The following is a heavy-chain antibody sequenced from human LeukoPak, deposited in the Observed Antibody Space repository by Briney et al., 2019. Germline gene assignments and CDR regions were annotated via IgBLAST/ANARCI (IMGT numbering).Heavy chain of an antibody. D-gene: IGHD6-6*01. J-gene: IGHJ4*02. CDR3: ARAGSSDEVLDY. CDR2: INPNTGGT. Sequence: ASVKVSCKPSAYTFTGYYLHWVRQAPGQGLEWMGWINPNTGGTNYAQKFQGRVTMTRDTSISTVYMELSRMRSDDTAVYYCARAGSSDEVLDYWGQGTLVTVSS. V-gene: IGHV1-2*02. CDR1: AYTFTGYY.